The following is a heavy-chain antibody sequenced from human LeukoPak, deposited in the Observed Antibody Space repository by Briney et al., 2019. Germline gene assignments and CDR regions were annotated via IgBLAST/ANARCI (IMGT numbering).Heavy chain of an antibody. Sequence: GGSLRLSCAASGFTFSSYGMHWVRQAPGKGLEWVAFIRYDGSNKYYADSVKGRFTISRDNSKNTLYLQMNSLRAEDTAVYYCAKDSGEYCSGGSCYGNDYWGQGTLVTVSS. CDR2: IRYDGSNK. J-gene: IGHJ4*02. CDR3: AKDSGEYCSGGSCYGNDY. D-gene: IGHD2-15*01. CDR1: GFTFSSYG. V-gene: IGHV3-30*02.